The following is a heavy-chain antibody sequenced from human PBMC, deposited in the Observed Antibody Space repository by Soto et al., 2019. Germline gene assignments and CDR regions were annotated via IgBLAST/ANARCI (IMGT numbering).Heavy chain of an antibody. CDR1: GFIFSEST. CDR2: VSTSGGST. D-gene: IGHD2-15*01. Sequence: PGGSLRLSCAASGFIFSESTIYWVRQVPGKGLEAISAVSTSGGSTYYADSVKDRFTISRDNSKNTLFLQMGSLRPEDTAIYYCVKQAHGLDGVAFDYWGQRTQVTVSS. V-gene: IGHV3-64D*06. J-gene: IGHJ4*02. CDR3: VKQAHGLDGVAFDY.